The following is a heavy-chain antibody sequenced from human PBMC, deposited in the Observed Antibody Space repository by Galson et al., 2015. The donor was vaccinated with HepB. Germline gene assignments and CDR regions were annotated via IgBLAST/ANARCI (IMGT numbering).Heavy chain of an antibody. Sequence: LSLTCTVSGGSISSYYWSWIRQPPGKGLEWIGYIYYSGSTNYNPSLKSRVTISVDTSKNQFSLKLSSVTAADTAVYYCARHNYYYDSSGYYLGWAFDIWGQGTMVTVSS. D-gene: IGHD3-22*01. CDR1: GGSISSYY. CDR2: IYYSGST. J-gene: IGHJ3*02. V-gene: IGHV4-59*08. CDR3: ARHNYYYDSSGYYLGWAFDI.